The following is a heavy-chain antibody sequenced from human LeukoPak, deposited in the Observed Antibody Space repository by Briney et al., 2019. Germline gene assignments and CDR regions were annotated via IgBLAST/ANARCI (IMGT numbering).Heavy chain of an antibody. J-gene: IGHJ6*04. CDR3: ARGRHGPDYHGSGFPLRANYGMDV. CDR1: GGSFSGYY. Sequence: SETLSLTCAVYGGSFSGYYWSWIRQPPGKGLEWIGEINHSGSTNYNPSLKSRVTISVDTSKNQSSLKLSSVTAADTAVYYCARGRHGPDYHGSGFPLRANYGMDVWGKGTTVTVSS. V-gene: IGHV4-34*01. CDR2: INHSGST. D-gene: IGHD3-10*01.